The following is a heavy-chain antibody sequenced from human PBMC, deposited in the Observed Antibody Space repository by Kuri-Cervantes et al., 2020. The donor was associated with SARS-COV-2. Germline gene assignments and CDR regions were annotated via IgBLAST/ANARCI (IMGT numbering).Heavy chain of an antibody. D-gene: IGHD2-2*01. CDR3: ARSTYGYCSSTSCSPGGAFDI. CDR1: GGSISSSSYY. Sequence: GSLRLSCTVSGGSISSSSYYWSWIRQPPGKGLEWIGYIYYSGSTNYNPSLKSRVTISVDTSKNQFSLKLSSVTAADTAVYYCARSTYGYCSSTSCSPGGAFDIWGQGTMVTVSS. CDR2: IYYSGST. J-gene: IGHJ3*02. V-gene: IGHV4-61*05.